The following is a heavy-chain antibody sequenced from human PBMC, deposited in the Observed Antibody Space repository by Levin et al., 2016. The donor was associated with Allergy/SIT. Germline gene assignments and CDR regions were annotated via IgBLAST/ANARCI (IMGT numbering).Heavy chain of an antibody. CDR1: GFTFSLYA. J-gene: IGHJ4*02. CDR3: AKFQGSDIVLWFFEY. Sequence: GGFLRLSCAASGFTFSLYAMSWVRQAPGKGLEWVSGIEKDGSGTYYADSVKGRFTVSRDNSKNTLFLQMSSLRVEDTAVYYCAKFQGSDIVLWFFEYWGQGALVTVSS. D-gene: IGHD2-8*02. V-gene: IGHV3-23*03. CDR2: IEKDGSGT.